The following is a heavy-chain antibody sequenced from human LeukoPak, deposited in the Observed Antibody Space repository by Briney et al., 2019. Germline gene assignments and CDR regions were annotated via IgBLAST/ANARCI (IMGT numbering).Heavy chain of an antibody. D-gene: IGHD5-18*01. Sequence: SETLSLTCTVSGGSISSSSYYWGWIRQPPGKGLEWIGSIYYSGSTYYNPSLKSRVTISVDTSKNQFSLKLSSVTAADTAVYYCARVDTAMDIHFDYWGQGTLVTASS. CDR2: IYYSGST. CDR3: ARVDTAMDIHFDY. J-gene: IGHJ4*02. V-gene: IGHV4-39*01. CDR1: GGSISSSSYY.